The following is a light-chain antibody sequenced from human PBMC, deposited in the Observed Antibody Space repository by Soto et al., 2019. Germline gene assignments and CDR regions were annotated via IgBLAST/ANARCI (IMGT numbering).Light chain of an antibody. V-gene: IGKV3-15*01. CDR2: GAS. J-gene: IGKJ1*01. CDR3: QHYNNWPRT. Sequence: EIVMTQSPATLSVSPGERATLSCRASQSVSSHLAWYQQKPGQAPRLLIYGASTSATDIPARFSVSGSGTESTITISRMQSEDFAVDYCQHYNNWPRTLGQGTKVEIK. CDR1: QSVSSH.